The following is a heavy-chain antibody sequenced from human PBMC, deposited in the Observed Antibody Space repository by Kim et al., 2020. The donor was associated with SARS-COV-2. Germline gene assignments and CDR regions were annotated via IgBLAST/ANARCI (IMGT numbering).Heavy chain of an antibody. J-gene: IGHJ4*02. CDR1: GDSVSSNSAA. CDR2: TYYRSKWYN. V-gene: IGHV6-1*01. D-gene: IGHD2-2*02. CDR3: ARDLVVVVPAAINYGDYFDY. Sequence: SQTLSLTCAISGDSVSSNSAAWNWIRQSPSRGLEWLGRTYYRSKWYNDYAVSVKSRITINPDTSKNQFSLQLNSVTPEDTAVYYCARDLVVVVPAAINYGDYFDYWGQGTLVTVSS.